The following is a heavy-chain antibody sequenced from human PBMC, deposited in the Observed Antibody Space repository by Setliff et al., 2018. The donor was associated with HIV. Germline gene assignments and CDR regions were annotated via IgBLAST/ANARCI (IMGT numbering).Heavy chain of an antibody. CDR3: ARAAPYCSGTSCYTKY. CDR1: GYSFTNYW. Sequence: GESLKISCKGSGYSFTNYWVGWVRQMPGRGLEWMGIIYPIDSDTKYSPSFWGRVTISVDKSTNTAYLHWNSLRPADTAMYYCARAAPYCSGTSCYTKYWGRGTLVTVSS. CDR2: IYPIDSDT. J-gene: IGHJ4*02. D-gene: IGHD2-15*01. V-gene: IGHV5-51*01.